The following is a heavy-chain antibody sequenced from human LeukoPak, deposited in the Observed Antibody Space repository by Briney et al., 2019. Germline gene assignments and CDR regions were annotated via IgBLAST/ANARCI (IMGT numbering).Heavy chain of an antibody. CDR3: AREKGSNWGYYFDY. V-gene: IGHV4-61*02. J-gene: IGHJ4*02. D-gene: IGHD7-27*01. CDR2: IYTSGSP. CDR1: GGSIGSGSYY. Sequence: SETLSLTCTVSGGSIGSGSYYWSLIRQPAGKGLEWIGRIYTSGSPNYNPSLKSRVTISVDTSKNQFSLKLSSVTAADTAVYYCAREKGSNWGYYFDYWGQGTLVTVSS.